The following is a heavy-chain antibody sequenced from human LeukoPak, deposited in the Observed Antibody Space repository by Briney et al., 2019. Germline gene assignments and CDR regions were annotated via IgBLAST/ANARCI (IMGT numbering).Heavy chain of an antibody. V-gene: IGHV3-7*03. CDR1: GFTFSSYW. J-gene: IGHJ3*02. CDR2: IKQDETEK. Sequence: GGSLRLSCAASGFTFSSYWMNWARQAPGKGLEWVANIKQDETEKFYLGSVKGRFTISRDNAKNSLYLQMNSLRAEDTAVYYCARGPKACSGGSCYCFAFDIWGQGTMVTVSS. D-gene: IGHD2-15*01. CDR3: ARGPKACSGGSCYCFAFDI.